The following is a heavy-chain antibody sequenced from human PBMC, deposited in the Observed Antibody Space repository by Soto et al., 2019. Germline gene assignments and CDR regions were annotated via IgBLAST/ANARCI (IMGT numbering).Heavy chain of an antibody. CDR2: ISAYNGNT. D-gene: IGHD3-10*01. V-gene: IGHV1-18*01. CDR3: ARDSRSYYGSGSYYNLFDY. J-gene: IGHJ4*02. Sequence: ASVKVSCKASGYTFTSYGISWVRQAPGQGLEWMGWISAYNGNTNYAQKLQGRVTMTTDTSTSTAYMELRSLRSEDTAVYYCARDSRSYYGSGSYYNLFDYWGQGTLVTVSS. CDR1: GYTFTSYG.